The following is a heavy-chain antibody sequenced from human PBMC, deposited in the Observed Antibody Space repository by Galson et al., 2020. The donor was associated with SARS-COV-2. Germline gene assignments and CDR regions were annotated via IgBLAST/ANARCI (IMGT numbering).Heavy chain of an antibody. J-gene: IGHJ4*02. CDR1: GASIDSGDYY. V-gene: IGHV4-31*03. CDR2: IYYRGGT. CDR3: ARVGLSELTATSFDL. D-gene: IGHD3-9*01. Sequence: PSETLSLTCTVSGASIDSGDYYWSWIRQHPGKGLEWIGFIYYRGGTDYNPSLKSRATIALDTSKNQFSLKLSSVTAADTAVYYCARVGLSELTATSFDLWGQGTLVTVSS.